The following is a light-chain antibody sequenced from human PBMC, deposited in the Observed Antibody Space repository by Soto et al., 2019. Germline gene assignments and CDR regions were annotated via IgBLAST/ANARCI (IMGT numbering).Light chain of an antibody. CDR1: QSVRSE. CDR2: AAS. J-gene: IGKJ1*01. CDR3: HQYNNWPWT. Sequence: MTQSPSSLSASVGDRVTIVCRASQSVRSELAWYQQKPGQAPRLLIYAASTRATGIPVRFSGSGSETEFTLTIRSLQSEDSALYYCHQYNNWPWTFGQGTKVDIK. V-gene: IGKV3-15*01.